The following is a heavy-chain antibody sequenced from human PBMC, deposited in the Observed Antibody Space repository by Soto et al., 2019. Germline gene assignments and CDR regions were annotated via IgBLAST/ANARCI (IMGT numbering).Heavy chain of an antibody. V-gene: IGHV1-46*03. CDR3: ARDEDSGFFGMDV. Sequence: ASVKVSCKASGYTFTYYYLHWVRQAPGQGLEWMGIINPSDGTTTYAQKFQDRVTMTRGTSTSTVYMELSSLRLDDTAVYFCARDEDSGFFGMDVWGPGTTVTAP. J-gene: IGHJ6*02. CDR1: GYTFTYYY. D-gene: IGHD6-19*01. CDR2: INPSDGTT.